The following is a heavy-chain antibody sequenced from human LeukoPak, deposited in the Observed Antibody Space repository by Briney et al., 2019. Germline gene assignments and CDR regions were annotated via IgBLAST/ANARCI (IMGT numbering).Heavy chain of an antibody. CDR2: ISGSGVST. CDR1: GFTFSSYA. J-gene: IGHJ3*02. V-gene: IGHV3-23*01. CDR3: AKDWYYGSGTGDI. D-gene: IGHD3-10*01. Sequence: QAGGSLRLSCAASGFTFSSYAMSWVRQAPGKGLEWVSAISGSGVSTYYADSVKGRFTISRDNSKNTLYLQMNSLRAEDTAVYYCAKDWYYGSGTGDIWGQGTMVTVSS.